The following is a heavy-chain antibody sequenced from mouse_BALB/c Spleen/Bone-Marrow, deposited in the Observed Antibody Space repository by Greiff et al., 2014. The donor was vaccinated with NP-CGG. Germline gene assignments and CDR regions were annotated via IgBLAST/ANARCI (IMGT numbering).Heavy chain of an antibody. Sequence: VQLKESGPELVKPGASMKISRKASGYSFTGYTINWVKQSHGKHLEWIGLINPYNDDTNYNQKFKGKATLTVDTSSNTAYMELVSLTSEDSAVYYCARLGLRLAMDYWGQGTSVTVSS. V-gene: IGHV1-25*01. CDR3: ARLGLRLAMDY. CDR1: GYSFTGYT. CDR2: INPYNDDT. D-gene: IGHD2-2*01. J-gene: IGHJ4*01.